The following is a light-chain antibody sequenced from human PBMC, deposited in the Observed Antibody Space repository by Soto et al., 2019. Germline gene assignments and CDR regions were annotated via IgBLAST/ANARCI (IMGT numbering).Light chain of an antibody. CDR1: QTVSNQ. Sequence: EIVLTQSPDTLSLSPGERATLSCRASQTVSNQLAWYQQKPGQAPRLLIYDASRRVTGIPARFSGSGSGTDFTLTLSSLAPEDFAVYYCQQRAGSSTFGQGTRLEIK. J-gene: IGKJ5*01. CDR2: DAS. V-gene: IGKV3-11*01. CDR3: QQRAGSST.